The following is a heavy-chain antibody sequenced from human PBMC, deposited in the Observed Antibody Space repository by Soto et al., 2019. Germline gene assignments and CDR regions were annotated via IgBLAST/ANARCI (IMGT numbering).Heavy chain of an antibody. V-gene: IGHV3-74*01. Sequence: EVPLMESGGGLVQPGGSLRLSCVASGFTFSNYWMHWVRQAPGKGLVWVSRINSDGSTRSYAESVKGRFTISRDNVKNTLYLQMNSVRAEDTAVYYCVTSGGFNHWGQEPWSPSPQ. CDR2: INSDGSTR. CDR3: VTSGGFNH. D-gene: IGHD3-16*01. J-gene: IGHJ5*02. CDR1: GFTFSNYW.